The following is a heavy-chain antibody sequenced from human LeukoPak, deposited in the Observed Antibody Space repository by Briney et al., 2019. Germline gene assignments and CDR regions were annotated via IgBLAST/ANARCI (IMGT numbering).Heavy chain of an antibody. CDR1: GGSISSGSYY. D-gene: IGHD6-6*01. CDR3: ARDRGLRIAARLVFNWFDP. V-gene: IGHV4-61*02. CDR2: IYTSRST. J-gene: IGHJ5*02. Sequence: KTSETLSLTCTVSGGSISSGSYYWSWIRQPAGKGLEWIGRIYTSRSTNYNPSLKSRVTISVDTSKNQFSLKLSSVTAADTAVYYCARDRGLRIAARLVFNWFDPWGQGTLVTVSS.